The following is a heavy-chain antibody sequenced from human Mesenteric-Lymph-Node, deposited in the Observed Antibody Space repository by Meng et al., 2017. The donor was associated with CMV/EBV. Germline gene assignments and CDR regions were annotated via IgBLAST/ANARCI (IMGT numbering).Heavy chain of an antibody. V-gene: IGHV4-31*03. CDR2: IYYPRST. Sequence: CTVSGGSISSGGYYWNWKRQQPGKGLEWIGYIYYPRSTSYNPSLKSRLTMSVDTSKNQFSLELNAVTAEDTAVYYCARDRGGYGNFDYWGQGTLVTVSS. J-gene: IGHJ4*02. D-gene: IGHD3-10*01. CDR1: GGSISSGGYY. CDR3: ARDRGGYGNFDY.